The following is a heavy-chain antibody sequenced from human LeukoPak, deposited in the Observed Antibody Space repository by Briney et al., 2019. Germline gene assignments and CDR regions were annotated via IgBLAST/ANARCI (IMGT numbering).Heavy chain of an antibody. J-gene: IGHJ4*02. CDR1: GFTFGSYA. CDR3: ARDRAWNYFDY. Sequence: GGSLRLSCAASGFTFGSYAMSWVRQAPGKGLEWVPAISGNSEYTYYADSVKGRFTISRDNSKRTLFLQMDSLRAEDTAVYYCARDRAWNYFDYWGQGTLVTVSS. CDR2: ISGNSEYT. D-gene: IGHD3-3*01. V-gene: IGHV3-23*01.